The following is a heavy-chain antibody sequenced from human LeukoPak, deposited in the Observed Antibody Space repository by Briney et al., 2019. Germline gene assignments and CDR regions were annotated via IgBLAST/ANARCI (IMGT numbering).Heavy chain of an antibody. Sequence: PGGSLRLSCAVSGFTFSTYAMSWVRQAPGKGLEWVSGISGRGDSTYYADSVKGRFTVSRDNSKNTLYLQMNSLRAEDTAVYYCAKGQGGDFWSGSAYFDWGQGTLVTVSS. J-gene: IGHJ4*02. D-gene: IGHD3-3*01. CDR2: ISGRGDST. CDR1: GFTFSTYA. CDR3: AKGQGGDFWSGSAYFD. V-gene: IGHV3-23*01.